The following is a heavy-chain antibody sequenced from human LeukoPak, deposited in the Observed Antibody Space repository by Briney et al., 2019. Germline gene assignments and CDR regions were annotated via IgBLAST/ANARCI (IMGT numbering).Heavy chain of an antibody. Sequence: SVKVSCKASGGTFSSYAISWVRQAPGQGLEWMGGIIPIFGTANYAQKFQGRVTITTDESTSTAYMELSSLRSEDTAVYYCARGVAGQWRGDIWGQGTMVTVSS. D-gene: IGHD6-19*01. CDR2: IIPIFGTA. CDR3: ARGVAGQWRGDI. J-gene: IGHJ3*02. CDR1: GGTFSSYA. V-gene: IGHV1-69*05.